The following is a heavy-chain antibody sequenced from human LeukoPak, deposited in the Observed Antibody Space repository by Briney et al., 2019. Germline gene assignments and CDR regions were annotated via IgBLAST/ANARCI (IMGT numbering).Heavy chain of an antibody. D-gene: IGHD3-22*01. J-gene: IGHJ4*02. V-gene: IGHV3-30*04. CDR2: ISYDGTNK. CDR3: ARGEPYYYDSSGTSDY. CDR1: GFTFSSYA. Sequence: GGSLRLSCAASGFTFSSYAMHWVRQAPGKGLEWVTIISYDGTNKYYADSVKGRFTISRDNAKNSLYLQMNSLRAEDTALYYCARGEPYYYDSSGTSDYWGQGTLVTVSS.